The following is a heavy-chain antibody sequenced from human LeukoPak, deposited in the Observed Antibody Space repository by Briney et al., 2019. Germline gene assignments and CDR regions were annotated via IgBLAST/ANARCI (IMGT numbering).Heavy chain of an antibody. CDR2: ISWNSGSI. J-gene: IGHJ4*02. CDR3: AKDSSAVAQYYFDY. V-gene: IGHV3-9*01. D-gene: IGHD6-19*01. CDR1: GFTFSSSG. Sequence: PGGSLRLSCAASGFTFSSSGMHWVRQAPGKGLEWVSGISWNSGSIGYADSVKGRFTISRDNAKNSLYLQMNSLRAEDTALYYCAKDSSAVAQYYFDYWGQGTLVTVSS.